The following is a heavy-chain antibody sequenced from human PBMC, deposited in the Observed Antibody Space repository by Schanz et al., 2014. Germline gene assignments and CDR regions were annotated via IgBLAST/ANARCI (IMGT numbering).Heavy chain of an antibody. Sequence: EVQLLESGGGLVQPGGSLKLSCAASGLIFSNYVMSWVRQAPGKGLEWVSTIGTSGGTNYAESVKGRFTISRDNSKNTLYLQMNTLRAEDTAVYYCARKMKVGVYGGKGHDSLDIWGQGTMVTVSS. CDR1: GLIFSNYV. V-gene: IGHV3-23*01. CDR3: ARKMKVGVYGGKGHDSLDI. CDR2: IGTSGGT. J-gene: IGHJ3*02. D-gene: IGHD3-22*01.